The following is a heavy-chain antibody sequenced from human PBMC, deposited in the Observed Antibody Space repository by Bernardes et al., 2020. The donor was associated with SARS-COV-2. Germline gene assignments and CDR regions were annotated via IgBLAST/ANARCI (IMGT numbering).Heavy chain of an antibody. V-gene: IGHV1-2*02. CDR3: ARERWNNYDDFDV. Sequence: ASVKVSCKASGYIFTAYYIHWVRRAPGQGLEWMGWIDPNSGGTNYAQNFQGRVIMTRDTSISTAYLELSRLRSDDTALYYCARERWNNYDDFDVWGQGTMVTVSS. J-gene: IGHJ3*01. D-gene: IGHD1-20*01. CDR2: IDPNSGGT. CDR1: GYIFTAYY.